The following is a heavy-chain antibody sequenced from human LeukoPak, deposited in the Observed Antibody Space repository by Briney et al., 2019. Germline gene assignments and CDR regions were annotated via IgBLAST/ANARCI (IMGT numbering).Heavy chain of an antibody. D-gene: IGHD2-2*01. V-gene: IGHV1-8*03. CDR2: MNPNSGNT. J-gene: IGHJ4*02. CDR1: GYTFTGYY. Sequence: GASVKVSCKASGYTFTGYYMHWVRQATGQGLEWMGWMNPNSGNTGYAQKFQGRVTITRNTSISTAYMELSSLRSEDTAVYYCARGQKAGCSSTSCYYNYWGQGTLVTVSS. CDR3: ARGQKAGCSSTSCYYNY.